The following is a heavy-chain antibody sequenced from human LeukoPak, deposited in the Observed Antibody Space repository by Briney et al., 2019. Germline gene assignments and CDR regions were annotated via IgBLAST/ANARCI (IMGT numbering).Heavy chain of an antibody. J-gene: IGHJ4*02. D-gene: IGHD2-2*01. CDR2: ISSSSSTI. Sequence: GGSLRLSCAASGFTVSSNYMSWVRQAPGKGLEWVSYISSSSSTIYYADSVKGRFTISRDNAKNSLYLQMNSLRAEDTAVYYCARRGGLVPIDYWGQGTLVTVSS. CDR1: GFTVSSNY. V-gene: IGHV3-48*01. CDR3: ARRGGLVPIDY.